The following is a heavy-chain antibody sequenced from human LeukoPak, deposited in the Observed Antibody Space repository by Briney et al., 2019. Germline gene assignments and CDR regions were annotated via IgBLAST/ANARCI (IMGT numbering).Heavy chain of an antibody. CDR1: GYTFPNYD. Sequence: ASVKGSCKTSGYTFPNYDIYWVRQAPGQGLECIGWISGYTGDTKYAQILQGRFTVPTDTSTSTAYMELTSLTYDDTAVYYCARAGYCGDGGCRGGSAFDAWGQGTMVTVSS. V-gene: IGHV1-18*01. CDR3: ARAGYCGDGGCRGGSAFDA. J-gene: IGHJ3*01. CDR2: ISGYTGDT. D-gene: IGHD2-15*01.